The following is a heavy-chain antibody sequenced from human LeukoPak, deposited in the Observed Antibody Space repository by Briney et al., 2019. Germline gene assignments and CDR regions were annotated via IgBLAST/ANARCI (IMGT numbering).Heavy chain of an antibody. V-gene: IGHV3-15*01. Sequence: GGSLRLSCAASGFTFSNAWMSWVRQAPGKGLEWVGRIKSKTDGGTTDYVAPVKGRFTISRDDSKNTLYLQMNSLKTEDTAVYYCTTDLSSWYAVYWGQGTLVTVSS. CDR2: IKSKTDGGTT. CDR1: GFTFSNAW. J-gene: IGHJ4*02. D-gene: IGHD6-13*01. CDR3: TTDLSSWYAVY.